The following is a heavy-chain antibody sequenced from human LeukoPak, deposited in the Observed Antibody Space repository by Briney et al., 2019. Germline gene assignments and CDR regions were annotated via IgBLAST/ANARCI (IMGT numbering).Heavy chain of an antibody. CDR3: ARGPRWGSYYYYMDV. CDR2: IYYSGST. CDR1: GGSISSYY. D-gene: IGHD3-16*01. V-gene: IGHV4-59*01. J-gene: IGHJ6*03. Sequence: SETLSLTCTVSGGSISSYYWSWIRQPPGQGLEWIGYIYYSGSTNYNPALNSRLTISVDPSKNQFSLKLSSVTAADTAVYYCARGPRWGSYYYYMDVWGKGTTVTVSS.